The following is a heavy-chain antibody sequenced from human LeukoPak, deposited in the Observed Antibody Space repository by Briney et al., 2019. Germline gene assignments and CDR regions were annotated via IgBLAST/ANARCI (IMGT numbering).Heavy chain of an antibody. CDR2: ISYDGSNK. Sequence: GGSLRLSCVASGFTFSNFAMSWVRQTPGKGLEWVAVISYDGSNKYYADSVKGRFTISRDNSKSTLYLQMISLRAEATAVYYCAKDAKEGRYWKSSSCYGGAFDYWGQGTLGTLSS. V-gene: IGHV3-30*18. CDR3: AKDAKEGRYWKSSSCYGGAFDY. CDR1: GFTFSNFA. J-gene: IGHJ4*01. D-gene: IGHD2-2*01.